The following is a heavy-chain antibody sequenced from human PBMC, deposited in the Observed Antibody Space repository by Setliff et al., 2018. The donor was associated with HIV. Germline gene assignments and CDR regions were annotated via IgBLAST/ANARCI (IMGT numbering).Heavy chain of an antibody. CDR1: GPSINIHY. D-gene: IGHD3-9*01. CDR3: ARYKCINFACVGFDI. CDR2: IYSTGST. J-gene: IGHJ3*02. Sequence: SETLSLTCTVSGPSINIHYWSWIRQSPGKGFEWIGYIYSTGSTNYNPSLQSRVTMSVDASKNQVSLKLTSVTAADTAVYYCARYKCINFACVGFDIWGQGTVVTVSS. V-gene: IGHV4-59*11.